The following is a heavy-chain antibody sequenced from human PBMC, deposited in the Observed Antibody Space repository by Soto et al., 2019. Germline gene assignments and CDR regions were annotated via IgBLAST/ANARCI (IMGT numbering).Heavy chain of an antibody. CDR2: IIGDGSTT. CDR3: AGGVAGSGTANDY. CDR1: GFTFSSHW. Sequence: EVQLVESGGGLVQPGGSLRLSCAASGFTFSSHWMVWVRQAPGKGLVWVSRIIGDGSTTSYADCVKGRFTISRDNAENTMYLQMNSLGAEDTAVYYCAGGVAGSGTANDYWGQGTLVTVSS. D-gene: IGHD6-19*01. J-gene: IGHJ4*02. V-gene: IGHV3-74*01.